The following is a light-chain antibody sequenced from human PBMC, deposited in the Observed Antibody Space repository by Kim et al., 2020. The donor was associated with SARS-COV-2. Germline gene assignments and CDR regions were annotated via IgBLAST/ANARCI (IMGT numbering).Light chain of an antibody. CDR1: QNINRH. J-gene: IGKJ3*01. CDR3: QQTYSTPLT. CDR2: AAS. Sequence: DIQMTQSPSSLSASVGDRVTITCRASQNINRHLNWYQQRPGKAPKLLIYAASTLQSAVPSRFSGSGSGTDFTLTISSLQPEDFATYSCQQTYSTPLTFGPGTKVDIK. V-gene: IGKV1-39*01.